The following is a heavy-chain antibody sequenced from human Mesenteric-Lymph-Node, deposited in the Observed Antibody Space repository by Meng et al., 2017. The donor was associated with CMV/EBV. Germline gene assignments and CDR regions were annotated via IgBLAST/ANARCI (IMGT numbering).Heavy chain of an antibody. CDR3: ATSSGWTYYFDN. CDR2: INHSGST. V-gene: IGHV4-39*07. Sequence: SETLSLTCTVSGGSISNSRYYWGWIRQPPGKGLEWIGEINHSGSTNYNPSLTSRVTISVDTSKNQFSLKLSSVTAADTAVYYCATSSGWTYYFDNWGQGALVTVSS. J-gene: IGHJ4*02. CDR1: GGSISNSRYY. D-gene: IGHD6-19*01.